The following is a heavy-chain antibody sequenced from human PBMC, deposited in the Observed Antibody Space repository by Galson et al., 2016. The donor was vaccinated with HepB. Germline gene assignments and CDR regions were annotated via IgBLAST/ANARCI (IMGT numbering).Heavy chain of an antibody. CDR1: GFSLSTSGVG. CDR3: ALTGSYQASDGFDI. J-gene: IGHJ3*02. V-gene: IGHV2-5*01. Sequence: ALVNPTQTLTLTCAFSGFSLSTSGVGVGWIRQPPGKALEWLALIYWNDHKRYSPSLQIRLTITKDTSKKQVVLTMTNMDPVDTATYFCALTGSYQASDGFDIWGQGTMVTVSS. CDR2: IYWNDHK. D-gene: IGHD1-26*01.